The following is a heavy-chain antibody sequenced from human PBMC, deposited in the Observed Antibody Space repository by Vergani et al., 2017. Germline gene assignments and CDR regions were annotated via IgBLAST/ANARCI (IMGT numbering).Heavy chain of an antibody. J-gene: IGHJ6*03. CDR1: GFSFSSHA. CDR2: ISNDGSKK. Sequence: QAQLVESGGGRVQPGRSLRLSCAASGFSFSSHAIHWVRQAPGKGLEWVAVISNDGSKKYYADSVKGRFTISRDNSKNTLDLQMNSLRTQDTAVYYCAKAGSVTSGSLQYNFYMDVWGKGTTVTVS. CDR3: AKAGSVTSGSLQYNFYMDV. V-gene: IGHV3-30*18. D-gene: IGHD3-10*01.